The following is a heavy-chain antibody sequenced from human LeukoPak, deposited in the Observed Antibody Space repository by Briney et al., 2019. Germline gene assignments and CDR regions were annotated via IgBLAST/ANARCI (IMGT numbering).Heavy chain of an antibody. CDR3: ARGSGSYEGSYFDY. Sequence: SQTLSLTCAVSGGSISSGGYSWSWIRQPPGKGLEWIGYIYHSGSTYYNPSLKSRVTIPVDRSKNQFSLKLSSVTAADTAVYYCARGSGSYEGSYFDYWGQGTLVTVSS. J-gene: IGHJ4*02. D-gene: IGHD1-26*01. CDR2: IYHSGST. V-gene: IGHV4-30-2*01. CDR1: GGSISSGGYS.